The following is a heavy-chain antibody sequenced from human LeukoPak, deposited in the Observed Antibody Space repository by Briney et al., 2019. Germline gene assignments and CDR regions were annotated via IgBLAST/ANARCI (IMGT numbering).Heavy chain of an antibody. V-gene: IGHV3-74*01. CDR1: GFTFSSYW. Sequence: QPGGSLRLSCGGSGFTFSSYWMHWVRQAPGKGLVWVSRINSDGSSTRYADSVKGRFTISRDNAKNTLYLQMNSLRAEDTAVYYCARDRSSSWYFSLDPWGQGTLVTVSS. J-gene: IGHJ5*02. D-gene: IGHD6-13*01. CDR2: INSDGSST. CDR3: ARDRSSSWYFSLDP.